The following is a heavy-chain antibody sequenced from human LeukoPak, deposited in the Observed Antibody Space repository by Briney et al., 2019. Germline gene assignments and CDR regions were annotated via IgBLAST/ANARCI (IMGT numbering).Heavy chain of an antibody. Sequence: PSGTLSLTCAVYGGSFSGYYWSWIRQPPGKGLEWIGEINHSGSTNYNPSLKSRVTISVDTSKNQFSLKLSSVTAADTAVYYCASFRGPPKYYYGSGSYQTQSFDYWGQGTLVTVSS. CDR1: GGSFSGYY. CDR3: ASFRGPPKYYYGSGSYQTQSFDY. V-gene: IGHV4-34*01. D-gene: IGHD3-10*01. J-gene: IGHJ4*02. CDR2: INHSGST.